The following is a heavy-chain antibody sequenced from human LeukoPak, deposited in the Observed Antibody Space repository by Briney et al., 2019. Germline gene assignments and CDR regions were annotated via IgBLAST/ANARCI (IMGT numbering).Heavy chain of an antibody. CDR1: GGSFSGYY. J-gene: IGHJ4*02. CDR2: INHSGST. Sequence: SETLSLTCAVYGGSFSGYYRSWIRQPPGKGLEWIGEINHSGSTNYNPSLKSRVTISVDTSKNQFSLKLSSVTAADTAVYYCARGRMVTMIVVVTHYFDYWGQGTLVTVSS. D-gene: IGHD3-22*01. V-gene: IGHV4-34*01. CDR3: ARGRMVTMIVVVTHYFDY.